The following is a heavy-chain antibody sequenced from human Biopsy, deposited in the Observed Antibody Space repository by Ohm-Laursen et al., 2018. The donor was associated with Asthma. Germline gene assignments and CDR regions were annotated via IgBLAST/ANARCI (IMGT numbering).Heavy chain of an antibody. CDR1: GGTFNTYV. V-gene: IGHV1-69*13. D-gene: IGHD2-2*01. CDR2: ITSVFGTT. J-gene: IGHJ4*02. CDR3: ARKAGSCISRTCYSLDF. Sequence: VASVKASCKFLGGTFNTYVIGWVRQAPGQGLEWMGGITSVFGTTTYPQKFQDRVTITADDSTSTVYMELSSLRSEDTAVYYCARKAGSCISRTCYSLDFWGQGTLVTVSS.